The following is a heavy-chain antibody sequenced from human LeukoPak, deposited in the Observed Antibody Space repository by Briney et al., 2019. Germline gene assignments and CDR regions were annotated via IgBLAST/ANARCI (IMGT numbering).Heavy chain of an antibody. D-gene: IGHD3-10*01. CDR1: GGSISSYY. V-gene: IGHV4-59*12. CDR3: ARDVLFNYGSGSYYNLYFDY. Sequence: SETVSLTCTVSGGSISSYYWSWIGQPPGKGLEWIGYIYYSGSTNYNPSLKSRVTISVDTSKNQFSLKLSSVTAADTAVYYCARDVLFNYGSGSYYNLYFDYWGQGALVTVSS. J-gene: IGHJ4*02. CDR2: IYYSGST.